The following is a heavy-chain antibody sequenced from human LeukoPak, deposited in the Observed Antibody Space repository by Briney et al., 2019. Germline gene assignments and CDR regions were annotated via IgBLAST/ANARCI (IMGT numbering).Heavy chain of an antibody. CDR3: ARGSDGSENSYRNWFDP. CDR1: GGTFSGYY. J-gene: IGHJ5*02. CDR2: INHSGSP. Sequence: PSETLSLTCAVYGGTFSGYYWSWVRQPPGKGLEWIGEINHSGSPNYNPSLESRVTISVDTSKNQFSLKLNSVTAADTAVYYCARGSDGSENSYRNWFDPWGQGTLVTVSS. V-gene: IGHV4-34*01. D-gene: IGHD3-10*01.